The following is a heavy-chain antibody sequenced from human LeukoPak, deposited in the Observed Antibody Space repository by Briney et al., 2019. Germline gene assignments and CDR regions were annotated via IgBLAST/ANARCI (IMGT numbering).Heavy chain of an antibody. J-gene: IGHJ4*02. CDR3: AKRGGMYPAYYFDY. Sequence: ASVKVSCKASGYTFTSYGISWVRQAPGQGLEWMGWISAYNGNTNYAQKLQGRVTMTTDTSTSTAYMELRSLRSDDTAVYYCAKRGGMYPAYYFDYWGQGTLVTVSS. D-gene: IGHD3-16*01. CDR1: GYTFTSYG. V-gene: IGHV1-18*01. CDR2: ISAYNGNT.